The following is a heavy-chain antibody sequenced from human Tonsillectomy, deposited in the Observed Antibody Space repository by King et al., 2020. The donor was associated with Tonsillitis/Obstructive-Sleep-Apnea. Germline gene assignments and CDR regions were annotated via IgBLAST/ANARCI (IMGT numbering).Heavy chain of an antibody. CDR1: GGSISSGGYY. V-gene: IGHV4-31*03. J-gene: IGHJ6*02. D-gene: IGHD3-3*01. Sequence: VQLQESGPGLVKPSLTLSLTCTVSGGSISSGGYYWSWIRQHPGKGLEWIGYIYYSGSTYYNPSLKSRVTISVDTSKNQFSLKLSSVTAADTAVYYCARVPLPNYDFWSGFSYGMDVWGQGTTVTVSS. CDR3: ARVPLPNYDFWSGFSYGMDV. CDR2: IYYSGST.